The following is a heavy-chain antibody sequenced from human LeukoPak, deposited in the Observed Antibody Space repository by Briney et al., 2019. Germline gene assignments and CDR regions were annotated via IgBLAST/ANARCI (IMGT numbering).Heavy chain of an antibody. Sequence: GGSLRLSCAASGFTFSSYGMHWVRQAPGKGLEWVAVIWYDGSNKYYADSVKGRFTISRDNSKNTLYLQMNSLRAEDTAVYYCARDTLGGSYYNDYWGQGTLVTVSS. V-gene: IGHV3-33*01. CDR1: GFTFSSYG. CDR3: ARDTLGGSYYNDY. J-gene: IGHJ4*02. CDR2: IWYDGSNK. D-gene: IGHD3-10*01.